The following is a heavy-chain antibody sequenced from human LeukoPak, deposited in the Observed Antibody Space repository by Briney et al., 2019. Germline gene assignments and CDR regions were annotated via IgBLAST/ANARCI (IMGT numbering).Heavy chain of an antibody. CDR1: GFIFSSFG. V-gene: IGHV3-30*02. CDR2: IWHDGSYK. Sequence: GGSLRLSCAASGFIFSSFGMHWVRQAPGKGLEWVAVIWHDGSYKYYLDSVKGRFTISRDNSKNTLYLQMNSLRTEDTAVYYCAKSGGGNSGGFDYWGQGTLVTVSS. D-gene: IGHD4-23*01. CDR3: AKSGGGNSGGFDY. J-gene: IGHJ4*02.